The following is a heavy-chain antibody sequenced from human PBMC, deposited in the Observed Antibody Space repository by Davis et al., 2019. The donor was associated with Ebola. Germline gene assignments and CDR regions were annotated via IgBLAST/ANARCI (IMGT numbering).Heavy chain of an antibody. CDR3: ASPTLRYFDWLLSGYYYYGMDV. Sequence: ASVKVSCKASGYTFTSYAMNWVRQAPGQGLEWMGWINTNTGNPTYAQGFTGRFVFSLDTSVSTAYLQISSLKAEDTAVYYCASPTLRYFDWLLSGYYYYGMDVWGQGTTVTVSS. D-gene: IGHD3-9*01. J-gene: IGHJ6*02. CDR1: GYTFTSYA. V-gene: IGHV7-4-1*02. CDR2: INTNTGNP.